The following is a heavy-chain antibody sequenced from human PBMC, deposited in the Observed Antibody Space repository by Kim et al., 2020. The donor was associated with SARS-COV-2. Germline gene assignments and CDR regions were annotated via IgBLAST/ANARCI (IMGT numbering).Heavy chain of an antibody. CDR3: AKEGSGWDHYYYYYYMDV. Sequence: GGSLRLSCAASGFTFSSYGMHWVRQAPGKGLEWVAVILYDGSNKYYADSVKGRFTITRDNSKNTLYLQMNSLRAEDTAVYYCAKEGSGWDHYYYYYYMDVWGKGTTVTVSS. CDR2: ILYDGSNK. J-gene: IGHJ6*03. CDR1: GFTFSSYG. V-gene: IGHV3-30*18. D-gene: IGHD6-19*01.